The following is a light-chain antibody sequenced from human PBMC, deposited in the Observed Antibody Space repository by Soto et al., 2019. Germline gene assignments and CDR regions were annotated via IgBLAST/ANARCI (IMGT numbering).Light chain of an antibody. CDR2: LNRDGSH. Sequence: QLVLTQSPSASASLGASVKLTCTLSSGHSNYAIAWHQQQPEKGPRYLMKLNRDGSHSKGDGIPNRFSGSSSGAERYLTIYSLQSEYGADFYRQTWGTGIVIFGRGTKLSVL. CDR3: QTWGTGIVI. V-gene: IGLV4-69*01. CDR1: SGHSNYA. J-gene: IGLJ2*01.